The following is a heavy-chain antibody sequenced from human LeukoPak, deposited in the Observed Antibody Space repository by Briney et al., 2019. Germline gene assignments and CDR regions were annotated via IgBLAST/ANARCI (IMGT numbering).Heavy chain of an antibody. CDR3: ARTPPDSSAWVDY. Sequence: SETLSLTCTVSGGSVSSSSYYWGWIRQPPGKGLEWIGSIYYSGSTFYNPSLKSRVTISLDTSKNHFSLKLTSVTAADTAVYYCARTPPDSSAWVDYWGQGTLVTVSS. CDR2: IYYSGST. D-gene: IGHD3-22*01. V-gene: IGHV4-39*07. J-gene: IGHJ4*02. CDR1: GGSVSSSSYY.